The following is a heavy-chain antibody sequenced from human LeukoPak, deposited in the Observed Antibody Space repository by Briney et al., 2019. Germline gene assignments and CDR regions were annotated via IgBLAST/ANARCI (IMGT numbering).Heavy chain of an antibody. D-gene: IGHD5-18*01. CDR1: GYTFTGYY. CDR3: ATEAYSYGYQLYDY. Sequence: ASVKVSCKASGYTFTGYYMHWVRQAPGQGLEWMGWINPNSGGTNYAQKFQGRVTMTEDTSTDTAYMELSSLRSEDTAVYYCATEAYSYGYQLYDYWGQGTLVTVSS. CDR2: INPNSGGT. V-gene: IGHV1-2*02. J-gene: IGHJ4*02.